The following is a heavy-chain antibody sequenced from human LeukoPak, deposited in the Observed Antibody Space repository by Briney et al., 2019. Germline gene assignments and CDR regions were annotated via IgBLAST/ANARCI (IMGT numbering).Heavy chain of an antibody. CDR3: AGPSRITIFGVVTPPGAPGLN. CDR2: INHSGST. J-gene: IGHJ4*02. V-gene: IGHV4-34*01. CDR1: GGSFSGYY. D-gene: IGHD3-3*01. Sequence: SETVSLTCAVYGGSFSGYYWSWIRQPPGKGLEWIGEINHSGSTNYNPSLKSRVTISVDTSKNQFSLKLSSVTAADTAVYYCAGPSRITIFGVVTPPGAPGLNWGQGTLVTVSP.